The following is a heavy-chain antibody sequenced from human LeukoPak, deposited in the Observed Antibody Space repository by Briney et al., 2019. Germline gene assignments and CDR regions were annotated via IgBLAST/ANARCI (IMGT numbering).Heavy chain of an antibody. CDR1: GFTFSVHG. CDR2: VGGGIDI. V-gene: IGHV3-23*01. J-gene: IGHJ4*02. D-gene: IGHD6-13*01. CDR3: AKKTPGIHPFDS. Sequence: GGSLRLSCVASGFTFSVHGMTWVRQAPGEGLEWVSSVGGGIDIYYADSVKGRFTASRDDSMKTVYLQMTGLRADDTAVYYCAKKTPGIHPFDSWGQGTLVTVS.